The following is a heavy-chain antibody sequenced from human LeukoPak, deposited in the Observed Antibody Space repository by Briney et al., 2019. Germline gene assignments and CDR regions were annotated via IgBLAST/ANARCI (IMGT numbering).Heavy chain of an antibody. J-gene: IGHJ6*02. Sequence: PSGTLSLTCAVSGGSISSSNWWSWVRQPPGKGLEWIGEIYHSGSTNYNPSLKSRVTISVDKSKNQFSLKLSSVTAADTAVYYCARDNYERYCYYGMDVWGQGTTVTVSS. V-gene: IGHV4-4*02. CDR2: IYHSGST. CDR3: ARDNYERYCYYGMDV. D-gene: IGHD3-22*01. CDR1: GGSISSSNW.